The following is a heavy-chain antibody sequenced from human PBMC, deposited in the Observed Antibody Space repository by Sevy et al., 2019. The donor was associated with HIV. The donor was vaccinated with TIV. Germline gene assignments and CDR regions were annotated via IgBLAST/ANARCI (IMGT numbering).Heavy chain of an antibody. CDR3: ARWQLERRGFDY. Sequence: GGSLRLSCAASGFTFSSYAMHWDRQAPGKGLEWVAVISYDGSNKYYADSVKGRFTISRDNSKNTLYLQMNSLRAEDTAVYYCARWQLERRGFDYWGQGTLVTVSS. CDR1: GFTFSSYA. J-gene: IGHJ4*02. CDR2: ISYDGSNK. V-gene: IGHV3-30-3*01. D-gene: IGHD1-1*01.